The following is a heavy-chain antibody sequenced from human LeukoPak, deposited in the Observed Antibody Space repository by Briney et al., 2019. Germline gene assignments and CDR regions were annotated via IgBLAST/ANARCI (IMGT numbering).Heavy chain of an antibody. CDR2: ISAYNGNT. CDR3: ARVPPGDIVVVPAALDY. Sequence: FXXXXXSWVRQAPGQGLEWMGWISAYNGNTNYAQKLQGRVTMTTDTSTSTAYMELRSLRSDDTAVYYCARVPPGDIVVVPAALDYWGQGTLVTVSS. D-gene: IGHD2-2*01. J-gene: IGHJ4*02. V-gene: IGHV1-18*01. CDR1: FXXXX.